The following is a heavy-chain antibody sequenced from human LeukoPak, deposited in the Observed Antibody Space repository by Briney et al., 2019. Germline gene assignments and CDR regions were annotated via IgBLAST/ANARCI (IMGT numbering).Heavy chain of an antibody. V-gene: IGHV4-59*01. CDR1: GGSISSYY. Sequence: PSETLSLTCTVSGGSISSYYWSWIRQPPGKGLEWIGYIYYSGSTNYNPSLKSRVTISVDTSKNQFSLKLSSVTAADTAVYYCARDRGDLNAFDIWGQGTMVTVSS. CDR3: ARDRGDLNAFDI. CDR2: IYYSGST. J-gene: IGHJ3*02. D-gene: IGHD3-10*01.